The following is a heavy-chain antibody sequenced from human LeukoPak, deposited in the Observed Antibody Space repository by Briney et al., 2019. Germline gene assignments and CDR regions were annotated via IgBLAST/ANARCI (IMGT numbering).Heavy chain of an antibody. V-gene: IGHV1-69*13. CDR3: AREGEEVGLDGFDY. J-gene: IGHJ4*02. CDR2: IIPIFGTA. Sequence: ASVKVSCKASGGTLSSYAISWVRQAPGQGLEWMGGIIPIFGTANYAQKFQGRVTITADESTSTAYMELSSLRSEDTAVYYCAREGEEVGLDGFDYWGQGTLVTVSS. CDR1: GGTLSSYA. D-gene: IGHD1-26*01.